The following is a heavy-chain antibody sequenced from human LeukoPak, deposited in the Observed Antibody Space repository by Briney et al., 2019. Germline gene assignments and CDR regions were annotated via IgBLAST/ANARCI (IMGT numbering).Heavy chain of an antibody. D-gene: IGHD2-2*01. J-gene: IGHJ3*02. V-gene: IGHV4-61*02. CDR1: GGSISSGSYY. Sequence: PSETLSLTCTVSGGSISSGSYYWSWIRQPAGKGLEWIGRIYTSGSTNYNPSLKSRVTISVDTSKNQFSLKLSSVTAADTAVYYCAREPGIWVPAAKRDAFDIWGQGTMVTVSS. CDR2: IYTSGST. CDR3: AREPGIWVPAAKRDAFDI.